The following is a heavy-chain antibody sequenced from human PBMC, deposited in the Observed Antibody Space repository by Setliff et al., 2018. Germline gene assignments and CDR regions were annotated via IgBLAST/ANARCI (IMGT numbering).Heavy chain of an antibody. CDR1: GGTFSSSA. D-gene: IGHD2-15*01. Sequence: SVKVSCKASGGTFSSSAISWVRQAPGQGLEWVGRIIPFFGTANSAQKFQGRVTITAGESATTAYMELSSLRAEDTAVYYCARPATPAMGDYYFDSWGQGTLVTVSS. CDR2: IIPFFGTA. CDR3: ARPATPAMGDYYFDS. V-gene: IGHV1-69*13. J-gene: IGHJ4*02.